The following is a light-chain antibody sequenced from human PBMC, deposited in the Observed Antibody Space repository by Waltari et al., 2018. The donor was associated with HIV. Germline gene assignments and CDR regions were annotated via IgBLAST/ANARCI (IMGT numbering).Light chain of an antibody. J-gene: IGLJ2*01. V-gene: IGLV2-23*02. CDR2: EVR. Sequence: QSALTQPASVSGSPGQSITISCTGTNSDVGNYDLVSWYQQHPGKAPKVMIYEVRKRPAGVSNRFSGSKSGNTASLTISGLQSEDEAAYYCCSYATSSTLIFGGGTKLTVL. CDR1: NSDVGNYDL. CDR3: CSYATSSTLI.